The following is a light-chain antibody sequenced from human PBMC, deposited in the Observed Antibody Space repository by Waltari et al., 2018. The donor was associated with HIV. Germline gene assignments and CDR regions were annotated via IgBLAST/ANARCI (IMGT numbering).Light chain of an antibody. CDR2: RVT. CDR3: STHTGSDTLA. J-gene: IGLJ2*01. V-gene: IGLV2-14*03. CDR1: ASDFGPYNF. Sequence: QSALTQPASVSGSPGQSVTISCTGTASDFGPYNFVSGYQQHPSNVPKVIIYRVTSRPSGVPPRFSGSKSGNTASLTISGLRAEDEALYYCSTHTGSDTLAFGGGTKLTVL.